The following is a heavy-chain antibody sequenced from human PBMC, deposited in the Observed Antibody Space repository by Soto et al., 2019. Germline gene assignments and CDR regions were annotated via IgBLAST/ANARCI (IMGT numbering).Heavy chain of an antibody. J-gene: IGHJ4*02. CDR3: ARDPVTGDYGPGSRFDY. CDR1: GFTFRSYA. D-gene: IGHD3-10*01. Sequence: QVQLVESGGGVVQPGRSLRLSCAASGFTFRSYAMHWVRQAPGKGLEWVALISYDGNNKYHADSVKGRFTISRDNSRKTLYLQMNSLRAEDTAVYYCARDPVTGDYGPGSRFDYWGQGTLVTVSS. V-gene: IGHV3-30-3*01. CDR2: ISYDGNNK.